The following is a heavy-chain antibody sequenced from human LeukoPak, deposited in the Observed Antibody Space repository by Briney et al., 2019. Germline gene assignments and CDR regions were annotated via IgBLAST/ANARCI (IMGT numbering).Heavy chain of an antibody. D-gene: IGHD3-22*01. CDR1: GYTFTSYD. CDR2: MNPNSGNT. CDR3: AREYDSSGYYACDI. Sequence: WASVKVSCKASGYTFTSYDINWVRQATGQGLEWMGWMNPNSGNTSYAQKFQGRVTMTRNTSISTAYMELSSLRSEDTAVYYCAREYDSSGYYACDIWGQGTMVTVSS. J-gene: IGHJ3*02. V-gene: IGHV1-8*01.